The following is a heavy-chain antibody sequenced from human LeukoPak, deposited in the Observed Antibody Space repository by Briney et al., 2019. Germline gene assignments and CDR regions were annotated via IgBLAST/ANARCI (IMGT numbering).Heavy chain of an antibody. CDR1: GGSISDYY. CDR2: IFTSGST. J-gene: IGHJ4*02. Sequence: SETLSLTCTVSGGSISDYYWSWIRQPAGKGLEWIGRIFTSGSTDYNPSLKSRVTMSVDKSKNQFSLKLSPVAAADTAVYYCARVTVVAANYFDTWGQGILVTVSS. V-gene: IGHV4-4*07. CDR3: ARVTVVAANYFDT. D-gene: IGHD2-15*01.